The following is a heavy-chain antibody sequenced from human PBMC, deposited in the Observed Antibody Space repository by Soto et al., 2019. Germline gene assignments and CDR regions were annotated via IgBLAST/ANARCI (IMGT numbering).Heavy chain of an antibody. D-gene: IGHD2-2*01. Sequence: ASVKVSCKASGYTFTSYGISWVRQAPGQGLEWMGWISAYNGNTKYAQKLQGRVTMTTDTSTSTAYMELRSLRSDDTAVYYCASNYCSSTSCYSSYYYYGMDVWGQGTTVTVSS. CDR1: GYTFTSYG. J-gene: IGHJ6*02. CDR3: ASNYCSSTSCYSSYYYYGMDV. V-gene: IGHV1-18*01. CDR2: ISAYNGNT.